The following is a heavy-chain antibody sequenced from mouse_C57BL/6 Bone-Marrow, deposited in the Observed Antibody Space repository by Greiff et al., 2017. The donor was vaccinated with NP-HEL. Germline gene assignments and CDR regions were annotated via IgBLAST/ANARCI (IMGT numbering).Heavy chain of an antibody. Sequence: QVHVKQSGAELVRPGASVTLSCKASGYTFTDYEMHWVKQTPVHGLEWIGAIDPETGGTAYNQKFKGKAILTADKSSSTAYMELRSLTSEDSAVYYCTGYYGSSFFDYWGQGTTLTVSS. D-gene: IGHD1-1*01. J-gene: IGHJ2*01. CDR3: TGYYGSSFFDY. V-gene: IGHV1-15*01. CDR1: GYTFTDYE. CDR2: IDPETGGT.